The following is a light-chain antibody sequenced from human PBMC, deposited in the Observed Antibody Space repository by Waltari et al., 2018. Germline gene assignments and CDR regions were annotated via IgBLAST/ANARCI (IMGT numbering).Light chain of an antibody. J-gene: IGKJ2*03. Sequence: DVVLTQSPHSLPVTLGQPASIHCRSSRSLVHSNGNTYLAWFHQRPGQSPRRLLYRVSERDSGVPDRFHGSGSATDFALRISRVEAEDVGLYYCMQGTHWPVYSFGQGTKLEIK. CDR3: MQGTHWPVYS. V-gene: IGKV2-30*02. CDR1: RSLVHSNGNTY. CDR2: RVS.